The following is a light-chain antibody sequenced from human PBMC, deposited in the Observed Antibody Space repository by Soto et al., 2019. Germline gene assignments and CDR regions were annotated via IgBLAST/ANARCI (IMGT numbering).Light chain of an antibody. CDR1: QSVLYSSDNRNY. CDR2: WAS. CDR3: QQYYNIPKT. J-gene: IGKJ1*01. Sequence: DIVMTQSPDSLAVSLGERATINCKSSQSVLYSSDNRNYLTWYQQKPGQPPKLLIYWASTRESGVPDRFSGSGSGTDFTLTIGSLQAEDVAVYYCQQYYNIPKTFGQGTKVDIK. V-gene: IGKV4-1*01.